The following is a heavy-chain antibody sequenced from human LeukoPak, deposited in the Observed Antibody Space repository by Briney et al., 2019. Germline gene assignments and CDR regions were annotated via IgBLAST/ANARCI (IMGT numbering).Heavy chain of an antibody. CDR3: AGGTSSWYPFDAFDI. Sequence: KFQGRVTITRDTSASTAYMELSSLISEDTAVYYCAGGTSSWYPFDAFDIWGQGTMVTVSS. V-gene: IGHV1-3*01. D-gene: IGHD6-13*01. J-gene: IGHJ3*02.